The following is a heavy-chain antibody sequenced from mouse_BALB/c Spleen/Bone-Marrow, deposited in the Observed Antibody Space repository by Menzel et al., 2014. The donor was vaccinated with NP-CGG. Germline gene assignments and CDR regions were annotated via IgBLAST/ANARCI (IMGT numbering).Heavy chain of an antibody. CDR1: GFKINDTY. V-gene: IGHV14-3*02. J-gene: IGHJ4*01. Sequence: EVKLMESGAELVKPGASVKLSCTASGFKINDTYMHWVKQRPEQGLEWIGRIDPANGNTKYDPKFKGKATITADTSSNTAYLQLSSLTSEDSSVYYCARWEYYAIDYWGQGTSVTVSS. D-gene: IGHD4-1*01. CDR3: ARWEYYAIDY. CDR2: IDPANGNT.